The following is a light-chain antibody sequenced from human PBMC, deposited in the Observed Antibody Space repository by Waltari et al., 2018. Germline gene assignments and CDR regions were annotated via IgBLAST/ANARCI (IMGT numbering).Light chain of an antibody. CDR1: QSIGTS. V-gene: IGKV3-11*01. Sequence: EIVLTQSPVTLSLSPGERATLSCRASQSIGTSLGWYQQKPGQAPRLLIYGASNRATGIPVRFSGSGSGTDFTLTISTLETEDFAVYYCLQHSRWPLTFGGGTKVEI. CDR3: LQHSRWPLT. J-gene: IGKJ4*01. CDR2: GAS.